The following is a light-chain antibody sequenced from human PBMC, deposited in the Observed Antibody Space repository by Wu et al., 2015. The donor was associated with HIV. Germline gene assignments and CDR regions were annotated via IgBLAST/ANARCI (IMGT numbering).Light chain of an antibody. Sequence: DIQLTQSPSFLSASVGDRVTITCRASQGISSYLAWYQQKPGKAPKLLIYAASTLQSGVPSRFSGSGSGTEFTLTISSLQPEDSATYYCQHLNSYLYTFGLRTNLEIK. V-gene: IGKV1-9*01. CDR3: QHLNSYLYT. CDR2: AAS. CDR1: QGISSY. J-gene: IGKJ2*01.